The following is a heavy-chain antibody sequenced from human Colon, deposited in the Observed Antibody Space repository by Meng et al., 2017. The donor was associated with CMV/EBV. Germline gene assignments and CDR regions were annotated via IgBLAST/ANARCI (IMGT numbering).Heavy chain of an antibody. J-gene: IGHJ4*02. CDR1: GYSFSTYD. Sequence: ASVKVSCKTSGYSFSTYDIYWVRQASGQGLEWMGWMNPNSGHTAYAQKFQGRVTITRDTSMTTAYLEVTGLKSDDPAVYYCVRGRVVGGGWGQGTLVTVSS. CDR2: MNPNSGHT. V-gene: IGHV1-8*01. D-gene: IGHD2-21*01. CDR3: VRGRVVGGG.